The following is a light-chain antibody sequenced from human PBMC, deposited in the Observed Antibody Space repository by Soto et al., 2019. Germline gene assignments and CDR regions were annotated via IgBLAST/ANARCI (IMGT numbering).Light chain of an antibody. CDR2: AAS. CDR3: QLADTFPLT. J-gene: IGKJ4*01. V-gene: IGKV1-12*01. Sequence: DIQMTQSPSSVSASVGDRVTITCRASQGISSWVAWYQQRPGKAPNLLIYAASSLQSGVPSRFSGSGSGTEFTLTISSLQPEDFATYYCQLADTFPLTFGGGTKVEIK. CDR1: QGISSW.